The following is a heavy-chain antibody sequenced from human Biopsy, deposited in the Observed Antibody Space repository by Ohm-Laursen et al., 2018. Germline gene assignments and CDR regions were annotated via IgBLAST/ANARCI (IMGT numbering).Heavy chain of an antibody. CDR3: ARDGGHSGWYEGGMDV. CDR2: VSYSGNA. D-gene: IGHD6-19*01. Sequence: SETLSLTCTVSGGAITSYYWSWTRQPPGKGLEWIGYVSYSGNADYNPSLKSRVTISLDKSTNQLSLKLRSVTAADMAVYYCARDGGHSGWYEGGMDVWGQGTTVTVSS. V-gene: IGHV4-59*01. J-gene: IGHJ6*02. CDR1: GGAITSYY.